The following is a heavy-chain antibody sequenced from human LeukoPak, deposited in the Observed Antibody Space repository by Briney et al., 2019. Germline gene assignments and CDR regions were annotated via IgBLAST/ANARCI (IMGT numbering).Heavy chain of an antibody. CDR3: ASSTAVTTHYFDF. CDR1: GYSFTSYW. CDR2: IYPGDSDT. V-gene: IGHV5-51*01. D-gene: IGHD4-17*01. J-gene: IGHJ4*02. Sequence: GESLKISCKGSGYSFTSYWIGWVRQMPGKGLEWMGIIYPGDSDTRYSPSFQGQVTISAHKSIKTAYLQWSSLKASDTAMYYCASSTAVTTHYFDFWGQGTLVTVSS.